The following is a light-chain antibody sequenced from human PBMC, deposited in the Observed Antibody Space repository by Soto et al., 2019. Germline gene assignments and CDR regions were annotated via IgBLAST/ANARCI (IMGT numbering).Light chain of an antibody. CDR1: QSVSSN. J-gene: IGKJ4*01. CDR2: VAS. CDR3: QQYNVWPLT. Sequence: EIVMTQSPATLSVSPGERATLSCRASQSVSSNLAWYQQKPGQTPKLLIYVASTRATGIPARFSGSGSETKFTLTLSSLQSEDFAVYYCQQYNVWPLTFGGGNNVEFK. V-gene: IGKV3-15*01.